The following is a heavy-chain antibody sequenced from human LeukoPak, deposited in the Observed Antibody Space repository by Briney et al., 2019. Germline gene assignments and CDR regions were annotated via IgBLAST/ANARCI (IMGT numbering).Heavy chain of an antibody. CDR3: TTEAGDD. CDR1: GFTFSNAW. V-gene: IGHV3-15*01. D-gene: IGHD5-24*01. CDR2: IKSKTDGGTT. J-gene: IGHJ4*02. Sequence: GGSLRLSCAASGFTFSNAWMSWVRQAPGKGLEWVGHIKSKTDGGTTDYAAPVKGRFTISRDDSKNTLYLQMDSLKTEDTAVYYCTTEAGDDWGQGALVTVSS.